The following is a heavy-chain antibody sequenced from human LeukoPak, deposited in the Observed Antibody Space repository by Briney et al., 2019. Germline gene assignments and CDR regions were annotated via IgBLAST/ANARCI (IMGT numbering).Heavy chain of an antibody. Sequence: SSETLSLTCTVSGGSISSGGYYWSCIRQHTGKGLGWIGYIYYSGSTYYNPSLKSRLTISVDTSKNQFSLKLSSVTAADTAVYYCARGGSNYVDYWGQGTLVTVSS. CDR1: GGSISSGGYY. CDR3: ARGGSNYVDY. CDR2: IYYSGST. D-gene: IGHD3-16*01. V-gene: IGHV4-31*03. J-gene: IGHJ4*02.